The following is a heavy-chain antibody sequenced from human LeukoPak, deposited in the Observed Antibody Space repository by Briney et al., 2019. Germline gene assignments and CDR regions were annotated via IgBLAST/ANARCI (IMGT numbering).Heavy chain of an antibody. CDR2: INHSGST. CDR1: GGSFSGYY. D-gene: IGHD3-3*01. Sequence: PSETLSLTCAVYGGSFSGYYWSWIRQPPGKGLEWIGEINHSGSTNYNPSLKSRVTISVDTSKNQFSLKLSSVTAADTAVYYCARLQITIFGRGPFGYWGQGTLVTVSS. CDR3: ARLQITIFGRGPFGY. J-gene: IGHJ4*02. V-gene: IGHV4-34*01.